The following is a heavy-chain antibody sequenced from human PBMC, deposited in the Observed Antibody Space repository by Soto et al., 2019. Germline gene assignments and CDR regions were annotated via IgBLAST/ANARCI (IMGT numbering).Heavy chain of an antibody. Sequence: QVQLQESGPGLVKPSQTLSLTCTVSGGSISSGGYYWSWIRQHPGKGLEWIGYIYYSGSTYYNPSLKRRVTISVDTSKNQFTLKLSSVTAADTAVYYCAVNPRGLTTVTTSGAFDIWGQGTMVTVSS. J-gene: IGHJ3*02. V-gene: IGHV4-31*03. CDR2: IYYSGST. D-gene: IGHD4-17*01. CDR1: GGSISSGGYY. CDR3: AVNPRGLTTVTTSGAFDI.